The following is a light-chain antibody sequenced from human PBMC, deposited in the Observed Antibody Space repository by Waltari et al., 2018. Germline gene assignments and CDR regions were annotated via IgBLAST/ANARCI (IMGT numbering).Light chain of an antibody. CDR2: GVT. CDR1: NSDIANYDY. Sequence: QSALTQPAVVTGSPGQSITISCTGSNSDIANYDYVSWYQQHPGKAPQLLIHGVTHRPSGVSDRVAVSKSGNTASLTSSGLQPEDEAVYVCSSYTSSRTSFGEGTRLTVL. J-gene: IGLJ2*01. CDR3: SSYTSSRTS. V-gene: IGLV2-14*03.